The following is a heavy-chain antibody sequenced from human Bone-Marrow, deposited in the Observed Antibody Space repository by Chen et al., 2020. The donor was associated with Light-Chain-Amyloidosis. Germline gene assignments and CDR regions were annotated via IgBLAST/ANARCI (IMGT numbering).Heavy chain of an antibody. J-gene: IGHJ6*02. Sequence: EVQLLESGGGLLRPGGSLGLSCAASGLPFSGYAMSWVRQAPGKGLEWVSGISGSGGSTYYADSVKGRFTISRDNSKNTLYLQMNSLRAEDTAVYYCAKRPPYPSIYGMDVWGQGTTVTVSS. CDR2: ISGSGGST. V-gene: IGHV3-23*01. D-gene: IGHD2-21*01. CDR3: AKRPPYPSIYGMDV. CDR1: GLPFSGYA.